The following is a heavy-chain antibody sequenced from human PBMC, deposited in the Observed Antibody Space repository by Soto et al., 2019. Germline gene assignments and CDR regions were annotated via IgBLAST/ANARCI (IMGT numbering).Heavy chain of an antibody. CDR1: GFTFSSYG. CDR3: ATDPPEASTGYFALAM. D-gene: IGHD3-9*01. CDR2: IWSDGSNK. V-gene: IGHV3-33*01. J-gene: IGHJ3*02. Sequence: QVQLVESGGGVVQPGRSLRLSCAASGFTFSSYGMHWVRQAPGKGLEWVAVIWSDGSNKYNGDSVKGRFTISRDNSKDTLYLQMNSLRVEDTAVYYCATDPPEASTGYFALAMWSQGTMVTVSS.